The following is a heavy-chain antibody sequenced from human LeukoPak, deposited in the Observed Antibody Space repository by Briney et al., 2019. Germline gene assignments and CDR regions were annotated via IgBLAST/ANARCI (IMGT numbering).Heavy chain of an antibody. D-gene: IGHD3-16*01. Sequence: GGSLRLSCAAFGFSFRTYLMTWVRQAPGKGLEWVANLSPEGSDKFYVDSVKGRFTIFRDNAKSSVYLQMSSLRVEDTAVYYCARDAYTSASDSWGQGTLVSVSS. CDR2: LSPEGSDK. CDR3: ARDAYTSASDS. CDR1: GFSFRTYL. V-gene: IGHV3-7*01. J-gene: IGHJ5*01.